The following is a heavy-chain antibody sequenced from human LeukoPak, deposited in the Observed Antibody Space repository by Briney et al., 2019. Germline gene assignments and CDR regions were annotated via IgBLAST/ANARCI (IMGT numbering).Heavy chain of an antibody. CDR2: IYYSGST. J-gene: IGHJ4*02. D-gene: IGHD3-22*01. Sequence: SETLSLTCTVSGGSISSSSYYWGWIRQPPGKGLEWIGSIYYSGSTYYNPSLKSRVTISVDTSKNQFSLKLSSVTAADTAVYYCARESPSVYYDSSGYYLWGQGTLVTVS. CDR3: ARESPSVYYDSSGYYL. CDR1: GGSISSSSYY. V-gene: IGHV4-39*02.